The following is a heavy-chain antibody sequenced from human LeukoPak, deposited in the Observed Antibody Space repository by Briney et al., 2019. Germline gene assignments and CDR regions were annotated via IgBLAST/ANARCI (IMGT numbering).Heavy chain of an antibody. CDR3: ARVDRYSSGWYVSWFDP. CDR2: INHSGST. V-gene: IGHV4-34*01. CDR1: GGSFSGYY. J-gene: IGHJ5*02. D-gene: IGHD6-19*01. Sequence: SETLSLTCAVYGGSFSGYYWSWIRQPPGKGLEWIGEINHSGSTNYNPSLKSRVTISVDTSKNQFSLKLSSVTAADTAVYYCARVDRYSSGWYVSWFDPWGQGTLVTVSS.